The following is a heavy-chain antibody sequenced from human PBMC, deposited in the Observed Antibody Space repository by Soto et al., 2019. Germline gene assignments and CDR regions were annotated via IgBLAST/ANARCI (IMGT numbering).Heavy chain of an antibody. J-gene: IGHJ4*02. CDR1: GGSISRYY. Sequence: SETLSLTCTVSGGSISRYYWSWIRQPPGKGLEWIGYIYYSGSTNYNPSLKSRVTISVDTSKNQFSLNLRSVTAADTAVYYCASMGYHYGSGSYPLDYWGQGTLVTVSS. D-gene: IGHD3-10*01. CDR2: IYYSGST. V-gene: IGHV4-59*08. CDR3: ASMGYHYGSGSYPLDY.